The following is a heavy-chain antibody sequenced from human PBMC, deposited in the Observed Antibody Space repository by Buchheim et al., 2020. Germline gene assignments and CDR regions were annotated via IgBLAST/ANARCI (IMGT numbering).Heavy chain of an antibody. Sequence: EVQLVESGGGLVQPGGSLRLSCAASGFTVSSSWMHWVRQAPGKGLVWVSRLTADGRDTAYADSVKGRFTISRDNATNTLYLQMNTLRAEDTAVYYCARSWRFSLDSWGRGTL. J-gene: IGHJ4*02. CDR2: LTADGRDT. CDR3: ARSWRFSLDS. CDR1: GFTVSSSW. V-gene: IGHV3-74*01. D-gene: IGHD3-10*01.